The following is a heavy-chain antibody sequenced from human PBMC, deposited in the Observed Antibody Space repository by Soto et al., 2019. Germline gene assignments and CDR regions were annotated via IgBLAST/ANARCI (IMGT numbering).Heavy chain of an antibody. Sequence: SETLSLTCNMSGDSYSISTYSWSWIRHPPGKALHWIGFIYQSGVTSYNPSLASRVSISLDRSNNQCSLKLKSVTAADTAVYFCAGMPYTSGLRFDPWGPGTLVTVSS. CDR1: GDSYSISTYS. D-gene: IGHD6-19*01. CDR3: AGMPYTSGLRFDP. J-gene: IGHJ5*02. V-gene: IGHV4-30-2*01. CDR2: IYQSGVT.